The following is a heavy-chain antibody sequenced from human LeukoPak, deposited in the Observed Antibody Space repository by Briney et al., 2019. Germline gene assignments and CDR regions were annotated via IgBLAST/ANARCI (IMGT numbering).Heavy chain of an antibody. J-gene: IGHJ4*02. V-gene: IGHV2-5*02. CDR3: ARVGFCSNTSCYSGAYYLDY. D-gene: IGHD2-2*02. CDR1: GFSLNTNGVG. CDR2: IYWDADK. Sequence: ESGPTLVNPTQTLTLTCTFSGFSLNTNGVGVGWIRQPPGKALEWLALIYWDADKRYSPSLKSRLTVTKDTSKNQVVLTMTNMDLVDTATYYCARVGFCSNTSCYSGAYYLDYWGQGTLVTVSS.